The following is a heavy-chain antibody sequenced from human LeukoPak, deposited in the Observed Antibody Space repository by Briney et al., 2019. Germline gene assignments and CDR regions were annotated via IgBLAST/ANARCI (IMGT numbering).Heavy chain of an antibody. J-gene: IGHJ4*02. CDR1: GFTFSSYA. CDR2: ISYDGSNK. Sequence: GGSLRLSCAASGFTFSSYAMYWVRQAPGKGLEWVAIISYDGSNKYYADSVKGRFSLSRDNSKNTLFLQMNSLRAEDTAVYYCARDLGYFDWLGYFDYWGQGTLVTVSS. CDR3: ARDLGYFDWLGYFDY. V-gene: IGHV3-30-3*01. D-gene: IGHD3-9*01.